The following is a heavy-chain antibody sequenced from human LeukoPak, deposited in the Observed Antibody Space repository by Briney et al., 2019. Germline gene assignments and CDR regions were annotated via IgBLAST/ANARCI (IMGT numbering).Heavy chain of an antibody. D-gene: IGHD3-9*01. V-gene: IGHV3-30*02. CDR3: ARDLVSRPDILTGSMAFDI. Sequence: HTGGSLRLSCAASGFTFSSYGMHWVRQAPGKGLEWVSFIRYDGSNKYYADSVKGRFTISRDNSKNTLYLQMNSLRAEDTAVYYCARDLVSRPDILTGSMAFDIWGQGTMVTVSS. J-gene: IGHJ3*02. CDR1: GFTFSSYG. CDR2: IRYDGSNK.